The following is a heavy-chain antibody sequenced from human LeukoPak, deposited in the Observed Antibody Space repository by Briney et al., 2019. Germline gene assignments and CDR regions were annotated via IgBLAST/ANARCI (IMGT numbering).Heavy chain of an antibody. J-gene: IGHJ6*03. CDR1: GYTFTDYY. CDR3: ARVALTGGYYYYYMDV. D-gene: IGHD2-8*01. V-gene: IGHV1-2*02. Sequence: ASVKVSCKASGYTFTDYYRHWVRQAPGQGLEWMGWINPNSGGTNYAQKFQGRVTMTRDTSISTAYMELSSLRSEDTAVYYCARVALTGGYYYYYMDVWGKGTTVTISS. CDR2: INPNSGGT.